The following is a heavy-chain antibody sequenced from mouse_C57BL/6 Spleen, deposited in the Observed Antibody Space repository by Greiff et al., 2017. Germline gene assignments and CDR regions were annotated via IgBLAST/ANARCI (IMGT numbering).Heavy chain of an antibody. CDR2: IDPSDSYT. V-gene: IGHV1-69*01. J-gene: IGHJ4*01. Sequence: VQLQQPGAELVMPGASVKLSCKASGYTFTSYWMHWVKQRPGQGLEWIGEIDPSDSYTNYNQKFKGKSTLTVDKSSSTAYMQLSSLTSEDSAVYYCAILGPYAMDYWGQGTSVTVSS. CDR1: GYTFTSYW. CDR3: AILGPYAMDY.